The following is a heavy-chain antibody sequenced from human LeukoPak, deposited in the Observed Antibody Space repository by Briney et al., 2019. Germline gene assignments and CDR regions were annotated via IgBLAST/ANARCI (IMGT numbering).Heavy chain of an antibody. CDR3: AKNYESGRGVPYGMDV. V-gene: IGHV3-23*01. J-gene: IGHJ6*02. CDR2: IGSGSGGTT. CDR1: GFTFSSYA. D-gene: IGHD3-10*01. Sequence: GGSLRLSCAASGFTFSSYAMRWVRQAPGKGLEWVSAIGSGSGGTTIYADSVEGRFTISRDNSKNTLYLQMSSLRDEDTAVYYCAKNYESGRGVPYGMDVWGQGTTVTVS.